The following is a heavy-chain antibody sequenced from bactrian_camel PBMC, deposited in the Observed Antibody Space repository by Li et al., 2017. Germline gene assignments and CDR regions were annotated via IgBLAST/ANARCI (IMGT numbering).Heavy chain of an antibody. CDR3: AADLGWVKCPDVFGY. CDR1: GFTGSSAG. V-gene: IGHV3S40*01. J-gene: IGHJ6*01. CDR2: ISSLSLTT. D-gene: IGHD5*01. Sequence: DVQLVESGGGLVQPGGSLRLSCKMSGFTGSSAGFNWVRRAPGKGLEWVSAISSLSLTTYYADSMKGRFTISRDNAQNTVYLQMNSLKPEDTAMYYCAADLGWVKCPDVFGYWGQGTQVTVS.